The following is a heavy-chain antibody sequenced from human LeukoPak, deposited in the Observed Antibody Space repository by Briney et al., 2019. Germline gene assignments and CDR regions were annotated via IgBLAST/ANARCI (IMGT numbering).Heavy chain of an antibody. CDR1: GGSFSGYY. CDR2: INHSGST. J-gene: IGHJ4*02. CDR3: ARIYRYSSGWYDY. Sequence: SETLSLTCAVYGGSFSGYYWSWIRQPPGKGLEWIGGINHSGSTDYNPSLKSRVTISVDTSKNQFSLKLSSVTAADTAVYYCARIYRYSSGWYDYWGQGTLVTVSS. D-gene: IGHD6-19*01. V-gene: IGHV4-34*01.